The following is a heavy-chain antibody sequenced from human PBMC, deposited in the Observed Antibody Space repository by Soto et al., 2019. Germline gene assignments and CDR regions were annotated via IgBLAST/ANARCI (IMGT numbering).Heavy chain of an antibody. CDR2: IYHSGST. CDR3: AIEVAGKDGFDY. Sequence: PSETLSLTCAFSCGSIISSNWWSWVRQPPGKGLEWIGEIYHSGSTNYNPSLKSRVTISVDKSKNQFSLTLRSVTAADTAVYYCAIEVAGKDGFDYWGQGTLVTVSS. CDR1: CGSIISSNW. D-gene: IGHD6-19*01. V-gene: IGHV4-4*02. J-gene: IGHJ4*02.